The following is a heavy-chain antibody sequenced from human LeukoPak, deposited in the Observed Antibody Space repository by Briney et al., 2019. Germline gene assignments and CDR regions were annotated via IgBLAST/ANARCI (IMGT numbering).Heavy chain of an antibody. Sequence: ASVKVSCKASGYTFTSYGISWVRQAPGQGLEWMGWISAYNGNTNYAQKLQGRVTMTTDTSTSTAYMELRSLRSDDTAVYYCARDSYDILTGYGFDYWGQGTLVTVSS. CDR2: ISAYNGNT. D-gene: IGHD3-9*01. V-gene: IGHV1-18*01. CDR3: ARDSYDILTGYGFDY. J-gene: IGHJ4*02. CDR1: GYTFTSYG.